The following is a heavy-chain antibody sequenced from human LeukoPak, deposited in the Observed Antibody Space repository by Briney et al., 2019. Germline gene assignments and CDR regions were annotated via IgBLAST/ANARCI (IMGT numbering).Heavy chain of an antibody. CDR1: GFTFSSYS. D-gene: IGHD6-13*01. CDR3: AKDSKPSYSSSWNYFDS. J-gene: IGHJ4*02. V-gene: IGHV3-48*04. Sequence: PGGSLRLSCAASGFTFSSYSMNWVRQAPGKGLEWVSYISSRSATIYYADSVKGRFTISRDNSKNSLYLQMNSLRTEDTALYYCAKDSKPSYSSSWNYFDSWGQGTLVTVSS. CDR2: ISSRSATI.